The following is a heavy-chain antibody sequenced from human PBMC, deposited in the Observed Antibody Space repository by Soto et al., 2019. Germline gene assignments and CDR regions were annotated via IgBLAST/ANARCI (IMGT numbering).Heavy chain of an antibody. CDR2: ISGGGGST. CDR1: GFTFSSYA. Sequence: GGSLRLSCAASGFTFSSYAMSWVRQAPGKGLEWVSAISGGGGSTYYAESVRGRFTISRDNSKNTLYLQMNSLRAEDTAVYYCAKDNNWNVYDAFDIWGQGTMVTVSS. J-gene: IGHJ3*02. V-gene: IGHV3-23*01. D-gene: IGHD1-1*01. CDR3: AKDNNWNVYDAFDI.